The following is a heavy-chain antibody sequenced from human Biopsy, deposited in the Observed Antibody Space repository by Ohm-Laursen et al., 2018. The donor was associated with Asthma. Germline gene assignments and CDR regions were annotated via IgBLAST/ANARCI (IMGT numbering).Heavy chain of an antibody. V-gene: IGHV4-39*01. CDR3: ARHWDWGSFFDY. J-gene: IGHJ4*02. CDR2: ISYTGSA. CDR1: GGSMSSSSYY. D-gene: IGHD7-27*01. Sequence: TLSLTCTVSGGSMSSSSYYWGWIRQPPGKGLEWMGSISYTGSAYHNPPLKSRVTISVATSKNHFSLKLSSVTAADTAVYYCARHWDWGSFFDYWGQGTPVTVSS.